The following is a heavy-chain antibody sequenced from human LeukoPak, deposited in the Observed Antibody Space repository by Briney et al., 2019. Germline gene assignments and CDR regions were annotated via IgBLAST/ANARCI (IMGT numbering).Heavy chain of an antibody. Sequence: GGSLRLSCTDSGFTFSSYGMNWVRQAPGKGLEWVSGIRGSGGTTYYADSVKGRFTISRDNSKNSLSLQVSSLRAEDTAVYYCAKTNGYYSDWGQGTLVTVSS. J-gene: IGHJ4*02. V-gene: IGHV3-23*01. D-gene: IGHD3-22*01. CDR3: AKTNGYYSD. CDR1: GFTFSSYG. CDR2: IRGSGGTT.